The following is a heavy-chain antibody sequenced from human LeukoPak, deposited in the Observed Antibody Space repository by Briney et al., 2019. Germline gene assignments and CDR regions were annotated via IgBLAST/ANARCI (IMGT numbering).Heavy chain of an antibody. V-gene: IGHV3-33*06. CDR1: GFTFSAYG. Sequence: GGSLRLSCAASGFTFSAYGMHWVRQAPGKGPEWVALIWHDGSNENYADSVRGRFTISRDNSKNTLYLQMNSLRAEDTAVYYCAKSMVATRSFDYWGQGTLVTVSS. CDR2: IWHDGSNE. D-gene: IGHD5-12*01. J-gene: IGHJ4*02. CDR3: AKSMVATRSFDY.